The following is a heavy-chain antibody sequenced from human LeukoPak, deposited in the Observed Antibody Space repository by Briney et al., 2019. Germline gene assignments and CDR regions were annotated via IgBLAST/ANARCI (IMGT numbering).Heavy chain of an antibody. D-gene: IGHD5-12*01. CDR1: GGSISSSSYY. Sequence: KSSETLSLTCTVSGGSISSSSYYWGWIRQPPGKGLEWIGSIYYSGSTYYNPSLKRRVTISVDTSKNQSSLKLSSVTAADTAVYYCARSPNSGYDPFDYWGQGTLVTVSS. J-gene: IGHJ4*02. CDR3: ARSPNSGYDPFDY. V-gene: IGHV4-39*01. CDR2: IYYSGST.